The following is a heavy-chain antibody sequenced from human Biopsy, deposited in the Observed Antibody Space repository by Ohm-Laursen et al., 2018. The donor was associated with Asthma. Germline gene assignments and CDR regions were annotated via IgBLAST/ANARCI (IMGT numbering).Heavy chain of an antibody. Sequence: TLSLTCTVSYGSITSGGYYWTWIRQHPGKGLEWIGFISYSGSTYSNPSLKSRVSISIDTSKNQFSLKLSSVTAADTAVYYCARAQDYYDSRGYYRSFDYWGQGTLVTVSS. D-gene: IGHD3-22*01. CDR1: YGSITSGGYY. CDR3: ARAQDYYDSRGYYRSFDY. V-gene: IGHV4-31*03. J-gene: IGHJ4*02. CDR2: ISYSGST.